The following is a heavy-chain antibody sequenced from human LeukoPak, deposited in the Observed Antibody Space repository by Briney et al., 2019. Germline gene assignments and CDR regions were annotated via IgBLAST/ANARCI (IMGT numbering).Heavy chain of an antibody. D-gene: IGHD1-26*01. V-gene: IGHV3-30-3*01. CDR3: ARDLVSGAPDYFDS. Sequence: GGSLRLSCAASGFTFISYDVHWVRQAPGKGLQWVAVMSSDGSIKIYTDSVKGRFTISRDNSKNTLYLEMNSLRVDDTAVYYCARDLVSGAPDYFDSWGQGTLVTVSS. CDR1: GFTFISYD. CDR2: MSSDGSIK. J-gene: IGHJ4*02.